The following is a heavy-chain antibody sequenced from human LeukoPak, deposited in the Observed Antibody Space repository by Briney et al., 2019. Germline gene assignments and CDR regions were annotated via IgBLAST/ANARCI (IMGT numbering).Heavy chain of an antibody. CDR3: ARSPYYYGSGSYYSFDY. CDR1: GGSISSSSYY. J-gene: IGHJ4*02. D-gene: IGHD3-10*01. CDR2: IYYSGST. Sequence: SSETLSLTCTVSGGSISSSSYYWGWIRQPPGKGLEWIGSIYYSGSTYYNPSLKSRVTISVDTSKNQFSLKLSSVTAADTAVYYCARSPYYYGSGSYYSFDYWGQGTLVTVSS. V-gene: IGHV4-39*01.